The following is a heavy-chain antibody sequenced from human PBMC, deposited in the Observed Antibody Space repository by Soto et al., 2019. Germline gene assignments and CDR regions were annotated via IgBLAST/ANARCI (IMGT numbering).Heavy chain of an antibody. CDR2: ISGYNGKT. CDR1: GYTFSTYA. Sequence: QVQMVQSGAEVKKPGASVKVSCTASGYTFSTYAINWVRQAPGQGLEWMGWISGYNGKTNYAQEFRDRLTLTTDTSTSTAYMELRSLTSDDTAVYYGARDGVAGSCDFWGQGTPVTVSS. CDR3: ARDGVAGSCDF. V-gene: IGHV1-18*01. D-gene: IGHD6-19*01. J-gene: IGHJ4*02.